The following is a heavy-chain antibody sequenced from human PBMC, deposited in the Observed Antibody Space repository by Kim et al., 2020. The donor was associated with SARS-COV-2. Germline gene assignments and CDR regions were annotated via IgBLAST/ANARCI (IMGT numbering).Heavy chain of an antibody. CDR3: ARVAVAGTN. J-gene: IGHJ4*02. D-gene: IGHD6-19*01. CDR1: GGSISSYY. Sequence: SETLSLTCTVSGGSISSYYWSWIRQPPGKGLEWIGYIYYSGSTNYKPSLKSRVTISVDTSKNQFSLRLSSGTAAGTAVYYCARVAVAGTNWGQGTLLTVSS. CDR2: IYYSGST. V-gene: IGHV4-59*13.